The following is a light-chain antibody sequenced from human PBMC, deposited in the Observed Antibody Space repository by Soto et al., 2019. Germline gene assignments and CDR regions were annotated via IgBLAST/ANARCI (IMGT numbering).Light chain of an antibody. V-gene: IGKV4-1*01. Sequence: IVMTQSPDSLAVSLGEGATINCKSSQSVLSSSNNRNYLAWFQQKPGQPPEALIYWASTRESGVPDRISGSGSGTDFTLTISSLQADDVALYFCQQYYNAPITFGQGTRLEIK. J-gene: IGKJ5*01. CDR3: QQYYNAPIT. CDR1: QSVLSSSNNRNY. CDR2: WAS.